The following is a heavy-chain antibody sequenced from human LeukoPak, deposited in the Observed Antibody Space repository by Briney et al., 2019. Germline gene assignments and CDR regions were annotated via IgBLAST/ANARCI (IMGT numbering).Heavy chain of an antibody. Sequence: GGSLRLSCAASGFTFSSFAMSWVRQPPGKGLEWVAYICDSGRTIYYADSVKGRFTISRDNAKNSVYLQTNNLRAEDTAVYYCARDRLGDYDHSGYYDKWGQGTLVTVSS. CDR2: ICDSGRTI. D-gene: IGHD3-22*01. CDR1: GFTFSSFA. CDR3: ARDRLGDYDHSGYYDK. J-gene: IGHJ4*02. V-gene: IGHV3-48*03.